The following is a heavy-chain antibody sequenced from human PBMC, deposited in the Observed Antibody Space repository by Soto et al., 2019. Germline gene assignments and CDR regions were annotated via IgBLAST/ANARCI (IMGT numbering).Heavy chain of an antibody. J-gene: IGHJ4*02. Sequence: QVQLVQSGAELKKPGSSVKVSCKASGDTFSFYTINWVRQAPGLGLEWMGRVNPILSMSNYAQKFQGRVTMTEDKSTSTAYMELPSLRSEDTAFYYCATSYGSGYRAFDYWGQGALVTVSS. V-gene: IGHV1-69*02. D-gene: IGHD3-10*01. CDR2: VNPILSMS. CDR1: GDTFSFYT. CDR3: ATSYGSGYRAFDY.